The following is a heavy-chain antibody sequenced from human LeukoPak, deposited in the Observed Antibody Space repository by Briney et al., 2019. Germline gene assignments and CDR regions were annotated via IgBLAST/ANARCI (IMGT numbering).Heavy chain of an antibody. D-gene: IGHD3-10*01. CDR3: ARSDGYGLVGI. V-gene: IGHV4-39*07. CDR1: GVSISSGSNY. Sequence: PSETLSLTCRVSGVSISSGSNYWGWIRQPPGKTLEWIGSIYSSGSTYYNSSLKSRVTILIDTAKNHFSLNLSSVTAADTAVYYCARSDGYGLVGIWGQGTMVTVSS. J-gene: IGHJ3*02. CDR2: IYSSGST.